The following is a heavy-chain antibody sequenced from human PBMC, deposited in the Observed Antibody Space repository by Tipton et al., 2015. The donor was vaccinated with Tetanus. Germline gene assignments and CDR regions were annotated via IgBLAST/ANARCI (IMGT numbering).Heavy chain of an antibody. J-gene: IGHJ2*01. CDR1: GYSLIDYF. CDR2: INPNGGGT. Sequence: LVQSGASVKASCKASGYSLIDYFIHWVRQSPGQGLEWVGWINPNGGGTRFAQTVKGRVTMTRDTSTSTVYLELNRLIYNDTAVYYCARLGGIQRHFDRWGPGTLVIVSS. V-gene: IGHV1-2*02. D-gene: IGHD6-25*01. CDR3: ARLGGIQRHFDR.